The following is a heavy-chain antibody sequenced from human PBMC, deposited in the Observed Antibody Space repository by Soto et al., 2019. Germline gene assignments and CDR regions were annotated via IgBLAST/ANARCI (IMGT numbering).Heavy chain of an antibody. CDR2: NSGSGGST. Sequence: GGSLRLSCAASGFTFSSYAMSWVRQAPGKGLEWVSANSGSGGSTYYADSVKGRFTISRDNSKNTLYLQMNSLRAEDTAVYYCAKDPNYYGSGSYYGETEDAFDIWGQGTMVTVSS. J-gene: IGHJ3*02. D-gene: IGHD3-10*01. CDR1: GFTFSSYA. V-gene: IGHV3-23*01. CDR3: AKDPNYYGSGSYYGETEDAFDI.